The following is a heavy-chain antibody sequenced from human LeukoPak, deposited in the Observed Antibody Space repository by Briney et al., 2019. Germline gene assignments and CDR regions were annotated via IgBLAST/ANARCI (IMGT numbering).Heavy chain of an antibody. V-gene: IGHV2-5*02. CDR3: AQRDSPATGDY. Sequence: SRPTLVKPTQTLTLTCTFAGFSLSTSGVGVGWIRQPPGQALEWLALIYWDDDKRYSPSLKSRLTITKDTSKNQVVLTMTNMEPVDTGTYYCAQRDSPATGDYWGQGTLVTVSS. D-gene: IGHD1-26*01. CDR2: IYWDDDK. J-gene: IGHJ4*02. CDR1: GFSLSTSGVG.